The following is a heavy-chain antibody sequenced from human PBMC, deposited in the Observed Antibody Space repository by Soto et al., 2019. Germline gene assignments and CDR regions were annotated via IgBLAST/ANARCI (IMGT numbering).Heavy chain of an antibody. D-gene: IGHD6-13*01. V-gene: IGHV4-4*07. CDR2: IYTSGST. CDR3: ATVIAAAADSSLYYYYGMDV. J-gene: IGHJ6*02. CDR1: GGSISSYY. Sequence: QVQLQESGPGLVKPSETLSLTCTVSGGSISSYYWSWIRQPAGKGLEWIGRIYTSGSTNYNPSLKSRVTMSVDTSKNQFSLKLSSVTAADTAVYYCATVIAAAADSSLYYYYGMDVWGQGTTVTVSS.